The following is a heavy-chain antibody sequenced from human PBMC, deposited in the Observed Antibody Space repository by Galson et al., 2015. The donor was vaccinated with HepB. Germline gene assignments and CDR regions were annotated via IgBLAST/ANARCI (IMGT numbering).Heavy chain of an antibody. CDR3: ASDSRGYSYGPFDY. V-gene: IGHV1-69*13. J-gene: IGHJ4*02. CDR2: IIPIFGTA. Sequence: SVKVSCKASGGTFSSYAISWVRQAPGQGLEWMGGIIPIFGTANYAQKFQGRVTITADESTSTAYMELSSLRSEDTAVYYCASDSRGYSYGPFDYWGQGTLVTVSS. D-gene: IGHD5-18*01. CDR1: GGTFSSYA.